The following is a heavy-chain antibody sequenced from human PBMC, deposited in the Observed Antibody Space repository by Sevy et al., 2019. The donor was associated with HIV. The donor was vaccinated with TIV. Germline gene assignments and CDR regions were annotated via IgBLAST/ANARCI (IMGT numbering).Heavy chain of an antibody. CDR3: AKASYGTTYYFDY. J-gene: IGHJ4*02. CDR2: ISGSGAST. V-gene: IGHV3-23*01. CDR1: GFTFTSYA. D-gene: IGHD4-17*01. Sequence: GSLRLSCAASGFTFTSYAMTWVRQAPGKGLEWVSGISGSGASTYYADSVKGRFTISRDNSKNTLYMQMNSLRAEDTAVYYCAKASYGTTYYFDYWGQGTLVTVSS.